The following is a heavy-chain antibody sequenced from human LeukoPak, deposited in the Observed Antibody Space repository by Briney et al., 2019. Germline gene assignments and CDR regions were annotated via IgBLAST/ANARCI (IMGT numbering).Heavy chain of an antibody. D-gene: IGHD3-3*01. V-gene: IGHV1-2*02. CDR2: INPNSGGT. J-gene: IGHJ5*02. Sequence: ASVKVSCKASGYTFTGYYMHWVRQAPGQGLEWMGWINPNSGGTNYAQKFQGRVTMTRDTSISTAYMELSRLRSDDTAVYYCARDRRFPPTPYGFRNTFDPRVPRALVTVSS. CDR3: ARDRRFPPTPYGFRNTFDP. CDR1: GYTFTGYY.